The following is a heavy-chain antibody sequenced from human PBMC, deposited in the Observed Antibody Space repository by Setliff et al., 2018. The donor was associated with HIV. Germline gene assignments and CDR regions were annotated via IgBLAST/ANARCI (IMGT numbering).Heavy chain of an antibody. J-gene: IGHJ4*03. CDR2: MYHRGSA. Sequence: SETLSLTCTVSTDSLSSSTNHWGWIRQPPGKGLEWIGSMYHRGSAFYSPSFTTRITMSIDTSKNQFSLRLKSVTAADTAIYYCATQWHSEISNYYVDYWGHGTLVTVSS. D-gene: IGHD3-16*01. CDR3: ATQWHSEISNYYVDY. CDR1: TDSLSSSTNH. V-gene: IGHV4-39*07.